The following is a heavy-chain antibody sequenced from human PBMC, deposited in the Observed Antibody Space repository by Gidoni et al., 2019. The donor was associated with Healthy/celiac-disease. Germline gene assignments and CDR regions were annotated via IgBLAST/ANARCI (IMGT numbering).Heavy chain of an antibody. Sequence: QVQLVESGGGVVQPGRSLRLSCAASGFPFSSYGMHWVRQAPGKGLEWVAVISYDGSNKYYADSVKGRFTISRDNSKNTLYLQMNSLRAEDTAVYYCAKIAAAGTGTHYWGQGTLVTVSS. J-gene: IGHJ4*02. D-gene: IGHD6-13*01. V-gene: IGHV3-30*18. CDR2: ISYDGSNK. CDR3: AKIAAAGTGTHY. CDR1: GFPFSSYG.